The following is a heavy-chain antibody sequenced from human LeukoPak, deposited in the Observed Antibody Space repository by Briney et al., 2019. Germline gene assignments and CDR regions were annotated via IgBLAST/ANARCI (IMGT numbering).Heavy chain of an antibody. CDR2: INPSGGST. CDR1: GYTFTSYY. CDR3: VTFSGPDWYFLY. Sequence: ASVKVSCKASGYTFTSYYMHWVRQAPGQGLEWMGIINPSGGSTRYAQKFQGRVTMTEDTSTDTAYMELNSLRSEDTAVYYCVTFSGPDWYFLYWGQGTLVTVSS. D-gene: IGHD3-9*01. J-gene: IGHJ4*02. V-gene: IGHV1-46*01.